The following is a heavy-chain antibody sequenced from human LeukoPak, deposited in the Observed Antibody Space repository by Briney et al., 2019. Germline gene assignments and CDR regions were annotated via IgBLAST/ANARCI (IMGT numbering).Heavy chain of an antibody. V-gene: IGHV4-38-2*02. CDR3: ARDGSTYYDFWSGYFSGYYYYMDV. CDR1: DYSISSGYY. Sequence: SETLSLTCTVSDYSISSGYYWGWIRQPPGKGLEWIGSIYHSGSTYYNPSLKSRVTISVDTSKNQFSLKLSSVTAADTAVYYCARDGSTYYDFWSGYFSGYYYYMDVWGKGTTVTVSS. J-gene: IGHJ6*03. D-gene: IGHD3-3*01. CDR2: IYHSGST.